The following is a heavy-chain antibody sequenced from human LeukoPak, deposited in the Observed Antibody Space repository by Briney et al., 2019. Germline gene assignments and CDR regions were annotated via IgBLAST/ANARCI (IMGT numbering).Heavy chain of an antibody. CDR3: ATTAGSAWGSAFDI. V-gene: IGHV5-51*01. CDR1: GFSFTSYW. J-gene: IGHJ3*02. Sequence: PGESLKISCQGSGFSFTSYWIGWVRQLPGQGLEWMGIIYPGDSDTRYSPSFRGQVTISADKSISTAFLQWSSLKASDTAMYYCATTAGSAWGSAFDIWGQGTMVTVSS. CDR2: IYPGDSDT. D-gene: IGHD3-16*01.